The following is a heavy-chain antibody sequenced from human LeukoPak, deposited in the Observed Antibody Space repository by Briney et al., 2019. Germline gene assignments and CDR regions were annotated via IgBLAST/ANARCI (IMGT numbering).Heavy chain of an antibody. V-gene: IGHV3-30*18. J-gene: IGHJ6*03. CDR3: ANGYCTNGVCSPYYYYYMDV. D-gene: IGHD2-8*01. Sequence: GRSLRLSCAASGFTFSSYGMHWVRQAPGKGLEWVAVISYDGSNKYYADSVKGRFTISRDNSKNTLYLQMNSLRAEDTAVYYCANGYCTNGVCSPYYYYYMDVWGKGTTVTVSS. CDR2: ISYDGSNK. CDR1: GFTFSSYG.